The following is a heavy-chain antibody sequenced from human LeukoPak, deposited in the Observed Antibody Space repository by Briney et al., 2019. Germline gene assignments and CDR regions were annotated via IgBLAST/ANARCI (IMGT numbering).Heavy chain of an antibody. V-gene: IGHV3-23*01. CDR2: ISGSGGST. CDR1: GFTFSSYA. Sequence: PGGSLRLSCAASGFTFSSYAMSWVRQAPGKGLEWVSAISGSGGSTYYADSVKGRFTISRDNSKNTLYLQMNSLRAEDTAVYYCAKGGVRGYSYAGDYWGQGTLVTVSS. J-gene: IGHJ4*02. D-gene: IGHD5-18*01. CDR3: AKGGVRGYSYAGDY.